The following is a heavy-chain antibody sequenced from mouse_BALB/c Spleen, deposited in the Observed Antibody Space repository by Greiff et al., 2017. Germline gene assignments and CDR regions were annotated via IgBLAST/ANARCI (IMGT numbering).Heavy chain of an antibody. J-gene: IGHJ4*01. CDR2: INPNNGGT. CDR3: ARGGDDDYDGYAMDY. D-gene: IGHD2-4*01. CDR1: GYTFTDYN. V-gene: IGHV1-18*01. Sequence: VQLQQSGPELVKPGASVKLPCKASGYTFTDYNMDWVKQSHGKSLEWIGDINPNNGGTIYNQKFKGKATLTVDKSSSTAYMELRSLTSEDTAVYYGARGGDDDYDGYAMDYWGQGTSVTVSS.